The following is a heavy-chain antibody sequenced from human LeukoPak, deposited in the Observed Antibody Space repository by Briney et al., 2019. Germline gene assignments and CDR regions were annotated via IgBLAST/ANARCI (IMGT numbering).Heavy chain of an antibody. CDR1: GYTLTELS. V-gene: IGHV1-24*01. D-gene: IGHD6-19*01. CDR3: VVQWLVPSETRYYYYYYMDV. J-gene: IGHJ6*03. CDR2: FDPEDGET. Sequence: ASVKVSCKVSGYTLTELSMHWVRQAPGKGLEWMGGFDPEDGETIYAQKFQGRVTMTEDTSTDTAYMELSSLRSEDTAVYYCVVQWLVPSETRYYYYYYMDVWGKGTTVTVSS.